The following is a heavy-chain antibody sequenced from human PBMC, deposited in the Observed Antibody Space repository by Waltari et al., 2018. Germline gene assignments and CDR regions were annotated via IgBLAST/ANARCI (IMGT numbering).Heavy chain of an antibody. Sequence: QVQLVQSGAEVKKPGASVKVSCKASGYTFTSYYMHWVRQAPGQGLEWMGIINPSGGSTSYAQKFQGRVTMTRDTSISTAYMELSRLRSDDTAVYYCARDDYGEFDYWGQGTLVTVSS. CDR1: GYTFTSYY. CDR2: INPSGGST. CDR3: ARDDYGEFDY. D-gene: IGHD4-17*01. V-gene: IGHV1-46*01. J-gene: IGHJ4*02.